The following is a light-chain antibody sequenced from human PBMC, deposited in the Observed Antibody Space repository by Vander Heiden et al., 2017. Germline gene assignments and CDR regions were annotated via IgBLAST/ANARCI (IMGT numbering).Light chain of an antibody. Sequence: SYELTKPPSVSVPPGQAASIPCSGDKLGDKFVSWYQHKPGQSPVLVMYQDRRRPSGIPDRFAASHSGNTATLTIGDIQAMDEADYYCQAWDSSILYVFGSGTKVTVL. CDR2: QDR. CDR3: QAWDSSILYV. J-gene: IGLJ1*01. CDR1: KLGDKF. V-gene: IGLV3-1*01.